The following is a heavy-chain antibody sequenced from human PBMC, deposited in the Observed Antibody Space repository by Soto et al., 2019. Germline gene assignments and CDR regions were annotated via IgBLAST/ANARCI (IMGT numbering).Heavy chain of an antibody. CDR2: ISYDGSNK. J-gene: IGHJ4*02. CDR3: ARVTRIVVVPAAIIYPGEIDY. CDR1: GFTFSSYA. D-gene: IGHD2-2*02. Sequence: PGGSLRLSCAASGFTFSSYAMHWVRQAPGKGLEWVAVISYDGSNKYYADSVKGRFTISRDNSKNALYLQMNSLRAEDTAVYYCARVTRIVVVPAAIIYPGEIDYWGQGTLVIVSS. V-gene: IGHV3-30-3*01.